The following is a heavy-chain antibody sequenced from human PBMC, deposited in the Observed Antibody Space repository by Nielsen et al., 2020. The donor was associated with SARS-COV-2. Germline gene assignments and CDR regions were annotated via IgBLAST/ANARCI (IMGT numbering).Heavy chain of an antibody. CDR2: ISASGGGT. CDR3: ARGSGSRDY. CDR1: GFTFSSYS. D-gene: IGHD1-26*01. Sequence: GESLKISCAASGFTFSSYSMNWVRQAPGRGLQWVTAISASGGGTYYTDSVKGRFTISRDNAKNTLYLQMNSLRAEDTAVYYCARGSGSRDYWGQGTLVTVSS. J-gene: IGHJ4*02. V-gene: IGHV3-21*01.